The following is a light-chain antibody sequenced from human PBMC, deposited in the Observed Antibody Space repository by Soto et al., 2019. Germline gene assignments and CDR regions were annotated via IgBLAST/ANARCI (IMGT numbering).Light chain of an antibody. J-gene: IGKJ5*01. CDR2: EAT. CDR3: QQSYRTPPIT. Sequence: DIQMTQSPSSVSASVGDTVTITCRASQGLKFLAWYQQKPGKAPRLLIYEATNLQSGVPPRFSGSGSWKDFTLTIGSLKLEDFETYYCQQSYRTPPITLGQGTRLEI. CDR1: QGLKF. V-gene: IGKV1-12*01.